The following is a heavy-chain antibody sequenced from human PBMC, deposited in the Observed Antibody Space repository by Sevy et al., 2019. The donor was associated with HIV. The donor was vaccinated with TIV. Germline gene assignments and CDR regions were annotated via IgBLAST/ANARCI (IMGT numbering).Heavy chain of an antibody. CDR3: ARDRRRDGYNNMRGGFDY. V-gene: IGHV1-18*04. J-gene: IGHJ4*02. Sequence: ASVKVSCKASGYTFTSYGISWVRQAPGHRLEWMGWISADNGNTNYAQKLQGRVTMTTDTSTSTVYMELRSLRSDDTAVYYCARDRRRDGYNNMRGGFDYWGQGTLVTVSS. CDR1: GYTFTSYG. CDR2: ISADNGNT. D-gene: IGHD5-12*01.